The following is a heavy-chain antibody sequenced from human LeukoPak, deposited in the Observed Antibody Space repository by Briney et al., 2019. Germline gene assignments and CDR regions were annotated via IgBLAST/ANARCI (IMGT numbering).Heavy chain of an antibody. Sequence: SETLSLTCAVSGFSISIVYYGAWIRQPPGKGLEWIGNFYHGGSTYYNPSLKRRVTISADTSKNQLSLKLNSVTAADTAVYYCARVWGYSYGYGDSSGQGTLVTVSS. CDR3: ARVWGYSYGYGDS. D-gene: IGHD5-18*01. CDR1: GFSISIVYY. CDR2: FYHGGST. V-gene: IGHV4-38-2*01. J-gene: IGHJ4*02.